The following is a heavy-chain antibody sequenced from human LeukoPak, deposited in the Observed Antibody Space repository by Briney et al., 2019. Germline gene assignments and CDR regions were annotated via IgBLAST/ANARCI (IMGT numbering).Heavy chain of an antibody. D-gene: IGHD1-26*01. Sequence: GESLKISCKGSEYTFTTNWIAWVRQMPGKGLEWMGIIFPGDSDTRYSPSFQGQVTISADKSISTAYLQWSSLKASDTAMYYCARQRGITLPSVTDVWGQGTTVTVSS. CDR1: EYTFTTNW. V-gene: IGHV5-51*01. J-gene: IGHJ6*02. CDR3: ARQRGITLPSVTDV. CDR2: IFPGDSDT.